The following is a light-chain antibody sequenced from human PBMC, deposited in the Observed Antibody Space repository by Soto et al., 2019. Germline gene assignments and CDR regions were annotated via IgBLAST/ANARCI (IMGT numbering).Light chain of an antibody. CDR2: NTN. J-gene: IGLJ3*02. Sequence: QAVVTQEPSSSVSPGGTVTLTCGSSSGSVSKSHYPTWYQQTPGQAPRTLIYNTNTHSSGVPDRFSGSILGNKAALTITGAQADDESAYYCVLYMGSGISVFGGGTKVTVL. CDR1: SGSVSKSHY. V-gene: IGLV8-61*01. CDR3: VLYMGSGISV.